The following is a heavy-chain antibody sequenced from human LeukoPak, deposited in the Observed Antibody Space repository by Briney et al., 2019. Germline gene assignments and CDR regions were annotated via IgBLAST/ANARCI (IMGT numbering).Heavy chain of an antibody. CDR2: IYYSGST. V-gene: IGHV4-39*01. CDR1: GGSISSSSYY. Sequence: SETLSLTCTVSGGSISSSSYYWGWIRQPPGKGLEWIGSIYYSGSTYYNPSLKSRVTLSVDTSKNQFSLKLSSVTAADTAVYYCARSLNYGRGWFDPWGQGTLVTVSS. CDR3: ARSLNYGRGWFDP. J-gene: IGHJ5*02. D-gene: IGHD4-17*01.